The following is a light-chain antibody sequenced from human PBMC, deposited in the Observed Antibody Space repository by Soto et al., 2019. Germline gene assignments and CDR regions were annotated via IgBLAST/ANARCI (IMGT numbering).Light chain of an antibody. V-gene: IGKV3-15*01. CDR1: QSVSSN. J-gene: IGKJ1*01. Sequence: EIVMTQSPATLSVSPGERATLSCRASQSVSSNLAWYQQKPGQAPRLLIYGASTGATGIPARFSGSGSGTEFTLTISSLQSEDFAVYYCQHYSNWPPWTFGQGTKVEV. CDR3: QHYSNWPPWT. CDR2: GAS.